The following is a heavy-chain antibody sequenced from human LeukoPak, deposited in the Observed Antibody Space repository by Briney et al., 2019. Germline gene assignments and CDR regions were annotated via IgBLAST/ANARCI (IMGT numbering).Heavy chain of an antibody. J-gene: IGHJ4*02. V-gene: IGHV1-2*02. CDR3: ARRYCSGGSCFFLDY. CDR1: GYTFTGYY. D-gene: IGHD2-15*01. Sequence: ASVKVSCKASGYTFTGYYMHWVRQAPGQGLEWMGWINPNSGGTNYAQKFQGRVTMTRDTSISTAYMELSRLRSDDTAVYYCARRYCSGGSCFFLDYWGQGTLVTVSS. CDR2: INPNSGGT.